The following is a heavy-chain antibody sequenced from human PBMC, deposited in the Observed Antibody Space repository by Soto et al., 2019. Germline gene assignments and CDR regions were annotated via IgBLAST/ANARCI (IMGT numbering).Heavy chain of an antibody. CDR1: GFTVSSNY. J-gene: IGHJ1*01. Sequence: EVQLVESGGGLIQPGGSPRLSCAASGFTVSSNYMSWVRQAPGKGLEWVSVIYSGGSTYYADSVKGRFTISRDNSKNMLYLQMNSLRAEDTAVYYCARDRVESGYPEYFQHWGQGTLVTVTS. D-gene: IGHD3-22*01. V-gene: IGHV3-53*01. CDR2: IYSGGST. CDR3: ARDRVESGYPEYFQH.